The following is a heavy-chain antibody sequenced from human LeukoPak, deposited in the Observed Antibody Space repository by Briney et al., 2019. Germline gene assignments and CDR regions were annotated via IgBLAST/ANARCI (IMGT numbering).Heavy chain of an antibody. CDR1: GYTFTSYY. Sequence: ASVKVSCKASGYTFTSYYMHWVRQAPGQGLEWMGWINPNSGGTNYAQKFQGRVTMTRDTSISTAYMELSRLRSDDTAVYYCARAGYCSSTSCYAVAAFYYWGQGTLVTVSS. D-gene: IGHD2-2*03. V-gene: IGHV1-2*02. J-gene: IGHJ4*02. CDR2: INPNSGGT. CDR3: ARAGYCSSTSCYAVAAFYY.